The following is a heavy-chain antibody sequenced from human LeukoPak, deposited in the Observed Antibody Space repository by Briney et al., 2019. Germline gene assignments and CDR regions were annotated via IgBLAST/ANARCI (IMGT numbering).Heavy chain of an antibody. J-gene: IGHJ6*02. CDR1: GGTFSSYA. D-gene: IGHD1-26*01. CDR2: IIPILGIA. V-gene: IGHV1-69*04. CDR3: ARVPRSGTQYYYYGMDV. Sequence: SVKVSCKASGGTFSSYAISWVRQAPGQGLEWMGRIIPILGIANYAQKFQGRVTITADKSTSTAYMELSSLRSEDTAVYYCARVPRSGTQYYYYGMDVWGQGTTVTVSS.